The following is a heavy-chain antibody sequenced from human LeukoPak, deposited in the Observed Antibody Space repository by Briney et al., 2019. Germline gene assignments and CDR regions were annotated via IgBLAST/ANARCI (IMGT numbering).Heavy chain of an antibody. J-gene: IGHJ4*02. CDR1: GVSFSDYA. CDR3: VSDTALGY. CDR2: IKTDGSST. D-gene: IGHD5-18*01. Sequence: GGSLRLSCAGSGVSFSDYAMGWVRQAPGKGLVWVTRIKTDGSSTFYADSVKGRFTISRDNAKNTMYLQMNSLRVEDTAVYYCVSDTALGYWGQGTLVTVSS. V-gene: IGHV3-74*01.